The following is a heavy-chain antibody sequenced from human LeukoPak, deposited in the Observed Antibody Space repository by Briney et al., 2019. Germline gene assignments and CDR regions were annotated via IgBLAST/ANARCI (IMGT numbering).Heavy chain of an antibody. Sequence: GGSLRLSCAASGFTFSSYAMHWVRQAPGKGLEWVAVISYDGSNKYYADSVKGRFTISRDNSKNTLYLQMNSLRAEDTAVYYCAKDRTMVRGGLDYWGQGTLVTVSS. CDR2: ISYDGSNK. D-gene: IGHD3-10*01. V-gene: IGHV3-30*04. CDR3: AKDRTMVRGGLDY. CDR1: GFTFSSYA. J-gene: IGHJ4*02.